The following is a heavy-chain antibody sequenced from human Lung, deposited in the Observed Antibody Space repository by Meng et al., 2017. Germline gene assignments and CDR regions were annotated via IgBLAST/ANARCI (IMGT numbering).Heavy chain of an antibody. V-gene: IGHV7-4-1*01. D-gene: IGHD3-10*01. J-gene: IGHJ2*01. CDR3: ASGWFGELFGYFDL. Sequence: HVLLVHLGYGFKKPGATVKVCCNVSVYNFTSYAMNWVRQAPGSGLEWIGWIDYNAGTPTEAQGGTGRGGGAGDTGGSTEKKQSENKKAEDTAVYYCASGWFGELFGYFDLWGRGTLVTVSS. CDR1: VYNFTSYA. CDR2: IDYNAGTP.